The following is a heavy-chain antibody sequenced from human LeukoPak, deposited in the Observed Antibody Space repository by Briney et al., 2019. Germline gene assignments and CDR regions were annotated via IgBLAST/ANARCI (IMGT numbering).Heavy chain of an antibody. CDR2: INTDGSST. J-gene: IGHJ4*02. V-gene: IGHV3-74*01. CDR3: ARRDTAMVTGFDY. Sequence: GGSLRLSCAASGFTFSSYWMHWVRHAPGKGLVWVSRINTDGSSTSYADSVKGRFTISRDNAKNTLYLQMNSLRAEDTAVYYCARRDTAMVTGFDYWGQGTLVTVPS. CDR1: GFTFSSYW. D-gene: IGHD5-18*01.